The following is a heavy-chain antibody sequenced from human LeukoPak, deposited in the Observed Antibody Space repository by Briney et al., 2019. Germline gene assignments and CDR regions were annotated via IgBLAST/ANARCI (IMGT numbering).Heavy chain of an antibody. Sequence: SETLSLTCTVSGGSISSSSYYWGWIRQPPGKGLEWIGSIYYSGSTYYNPSLKSRVTISVDTSKNQFSLKLSSVTAADTPVYYCARQRGSPMVVSSMSIDYWGQGTLVTVSS. CDR3: ARQRGSPMVVSSMSIDY. J-gene: IGHJ4*02. V-gene: IGHV4-39*01. CDR1: GGSISSSSYY. D-gene: IGHD2-15*01. CDR2: IYYSGST.